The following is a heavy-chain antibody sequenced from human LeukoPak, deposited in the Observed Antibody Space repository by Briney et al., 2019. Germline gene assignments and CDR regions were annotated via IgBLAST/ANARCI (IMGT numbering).Heavy chain of an antibody. CDR1: GFTVSSNY. Sequence: GGSLRLSCAASGFTVSSNYMSWVRQAPGKGLEWVSVIYSGGSTYYADSVKGRFTISRDNSKNTLYLQMNSLRAEDTAVYYCARDLVGYSSSWYYYYYGMDVWGQGTTVTVSS. CDR3: ARDLVGYSSSWYYYYYGMDV. V-gene: IGHV3-66*01. D-gene: IGHD6-13*01. J-gene: IGHJ6*02. CDR2: IYSGGST.